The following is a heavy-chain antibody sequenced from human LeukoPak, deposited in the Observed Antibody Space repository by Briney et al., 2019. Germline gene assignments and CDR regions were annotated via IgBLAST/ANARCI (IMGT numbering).Heavy chain of an antibody. V-gene: IGHV4-39*07. D-gene: IGHD6-13*01. Sequence: PSETLSLTSTVSGGSISSSSYYWGWIRQPPGKGLEWIGSIYCSGSTYYNPSLKSRVTISVDTSKNQFSLKLSSVTAADTAVYYCAREERYYSSSWYGDWGQGTLVTVSS. CDR3: AREERYYSSSWYGD. CDR2: IYCSGST. CDR1: GGSISSSSYY. J-gene: IGHJ4*02.